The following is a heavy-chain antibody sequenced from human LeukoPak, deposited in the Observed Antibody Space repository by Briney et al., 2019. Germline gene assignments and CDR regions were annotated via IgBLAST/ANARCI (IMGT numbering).Heavy chain of an antibody. CDR1: GYTFTGYY. CDR3: ASGVNYYGSGSYVDY. J-gene: IGHJ4*02. V-gene: IGHV1-2*02. D-gene: IGHD3-10*01. Sequence: GASVTVSFKASGYTFTGYYIHWVRQAPGQGLEGMGWITPRTGGINYVYKFQGRVIITTDRSISTGYMELSRLTSDDTAVYYCASGVNYYGSGSYVDYWGQGTLVTVST. CDR2: ITPRTGGI.